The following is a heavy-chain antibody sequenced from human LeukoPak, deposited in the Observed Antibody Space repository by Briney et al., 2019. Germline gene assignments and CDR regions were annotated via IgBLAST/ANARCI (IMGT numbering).Heavy chain of an antibody. Sequence: GGSLRLSCAASGFTSSSFEMSWVRQAPGEGLEWVSAISGSGGSAYYADSVKGRFTISRDNSRNSLSLQMNSLRAEDTALYYCAKTGYSSGWYRIWDYWGQGTLVTVSS. CDR1: GFTSSSFE. CDR2: ISGSGGSA. D-gene: IGHD6-19*01. V-gene: IGHV3-23*01. CDR3: AKTGYSSGWYRIWDY. J-gene: IGHJ4*02.